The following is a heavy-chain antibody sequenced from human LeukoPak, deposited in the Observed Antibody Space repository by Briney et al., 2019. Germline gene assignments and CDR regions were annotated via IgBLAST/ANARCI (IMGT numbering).Heavy chain of an antibody. Sequence: ASVKVSCKASGYTFTSYDINWVRQATGQGLEWMGWMNPNSGNTGYAQKFQGRVTMTRNTSISTAYMELSSLRSEDTAVYYCARGPPGGWFGELSYDYWGQGPLVTVSS. CDR2: MNPNSGNT. J-gene: IGHJ4*02. CDR1: GYTFTSYD. CDR3: ARGPPGGWFGELSYDY. V-gene: IGHV1-8*01. D-gene: IGHD3-10*01.